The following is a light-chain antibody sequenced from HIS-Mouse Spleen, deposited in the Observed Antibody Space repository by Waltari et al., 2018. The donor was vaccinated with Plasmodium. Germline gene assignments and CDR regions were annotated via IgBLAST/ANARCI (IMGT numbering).Light chain of an antibody. Sequence: SSELTQDPAVSVALGQTVRITCQGDSLRSYYASWYQQKPGQAPVLVIYGKNNRPSGITYRFYVSSYRNTASLTITGAQAEDEADYYCNSRDSSGNHLVFGGGTKLTVL. CDR1: SLRSYY. CDR2: GKN. CDR3: NSRDSSGNHLV. V-gene: IGLV3-19*01. J-gene: IGLJ2*01.